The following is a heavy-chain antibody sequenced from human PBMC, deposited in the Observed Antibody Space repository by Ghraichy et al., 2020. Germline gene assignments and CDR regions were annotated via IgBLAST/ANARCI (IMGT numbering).Heavy chain of an antibody. Sequence: GGSLRLSCAASGFTVSDTFMTWVRQAPGKGLEWVSVSYSGGTPHYVDSMKGRFTISRQRSDNTLFLQMNNLGPEDTAIYYCARGYSVGYYYFDYWGRGILVTVSS. CDR2: SYSGGTP. CDR1: GFTVSDTF. CDR3: ARGYSVGYYYFDY. V-gene: IGHV3-53*04. D-gene: IGHD5/OR15-5a*01. J-gene: IGHJ4*02.